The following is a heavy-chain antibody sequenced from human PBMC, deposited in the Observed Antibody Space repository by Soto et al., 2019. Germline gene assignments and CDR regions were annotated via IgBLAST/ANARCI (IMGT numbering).Heavy chain of an antibody. CDR2: IYYSGST. CDR3: ARERSYGRDNWFDP. J-gene: IGHJ5*02. V-gene: IGHV4-31*03. D-gene: IGHD5-18*01. Sequence: PSETLSLTCTLSGGSISSGGYYWSWIRQHPGKGLEWIGYIYYSGSTYYNPSLQSRVTISVDTSKNQFSLKLSSVTAADTAVYYCARERSYGRDNWFDPWGQGTLVTVSS. CDR1: GGSISSGGYY.